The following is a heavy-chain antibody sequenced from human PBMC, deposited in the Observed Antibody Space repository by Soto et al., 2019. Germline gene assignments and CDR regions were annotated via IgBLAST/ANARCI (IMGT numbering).Heavy chain of an antibody. CDR3: ARGRGDILTGYPSPLYYFDY. CDR1: GGSISIGGYS. V-gene: IGHV4-30-2*01. J-gene: IGHJ4*02. D-gene: IGHD3-9*01. Sequence: SETLSLTCAVSGGSISIGGYSWSCVRQPPGKGLEWIGYIYHSGSTYYNPSLKSRVTISVDRSKNQFSLKLSSVTAADTTVYYCARGRGDILTGYPSPLYYFDYWGQGTLVTVSS. CDR2: IYHSGST.